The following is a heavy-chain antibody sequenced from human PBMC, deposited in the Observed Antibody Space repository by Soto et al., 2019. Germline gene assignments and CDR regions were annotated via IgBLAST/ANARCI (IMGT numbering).Heavy chain of an antibody. CDR2: IYPGDSDT. J-gene: IGHJ3*02. Sequence: ESLKISCKGSGYSFTSYWIGWVRQMPGKGLEWMGIIYPGDSDTRYSPSFQGQVTISADKSISTAYLQWSSLKASDTAMYYCARWDRYCSSTSCPPDAFDIWGQGTMVTVSS. V-gene: IGHV5-51*01. CDR1: GYSFTSYW. D-gene: IGHD2-2*01. CDR3: ARWDRYCSSTSCPPDAFDI.